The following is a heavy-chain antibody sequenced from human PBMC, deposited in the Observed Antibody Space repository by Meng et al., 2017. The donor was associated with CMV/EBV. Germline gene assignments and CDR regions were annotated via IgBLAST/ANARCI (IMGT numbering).Heavy chain of an antibody. CDR3: ARMPRDGYNYIDY. Sequence: QGELVQSGAEVKKPGSSVEVSCKASGGTFSSYAISWVRQAPGQGLEWMGGIIPIFGTANYAQKFQGRVTITADESTSTAYMELSSLRSEDTAVYYCARMPRDGYNYIDYWGQGTLVTVSS. J-gene: IGHJ4*02. V-gene: IGHV1-69*12. CDR2: IIPIFGTA. D-gene: IGHD5-24*01. CDR1: GGTFSSYA.